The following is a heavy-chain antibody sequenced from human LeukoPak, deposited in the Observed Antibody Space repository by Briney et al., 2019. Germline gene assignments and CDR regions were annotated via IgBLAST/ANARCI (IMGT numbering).Heavy chain of an antibody. CDR2: INHSGST. D-gene: IGHD1-26*01. V-gene: IGHV4-34*01. CDR3: ARAGDSGSYYVKN. Sequence: SETLSLTCAVYGGSFSGYYWSWIRQPPGKGLEWIGEINHSGSTNYNPSLKGRVTISVDTSKNQFSLKLSSVTAADTAVYYCARAGDSGSYYVKNWGQGTLVTVSS. CDR1: GGSFSGYY. J-gene: IGHJ4*02.